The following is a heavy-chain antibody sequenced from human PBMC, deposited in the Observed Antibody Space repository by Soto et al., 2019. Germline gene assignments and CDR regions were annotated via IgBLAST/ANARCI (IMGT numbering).Heavy chain of an antibody. CDR3: ARDLDYGGKPEYFQH. CDR2: IWYDGSNK. Sequence: GGSLRLSCAASGFTFSSYGMHWVRQAPGKGLEWVAVIWYDGSNKYYADSVKGRFTISRDNSKNTLYLQMNSLRAEDTAVYYCARDLDYGGKPEYFQHWGQGTLVTVSS. D-gene: IGHD4-17*01. J-gene: IGHJ1*01. CDR1: GFTFSSYG. V-gene: IGHV3-33*01.